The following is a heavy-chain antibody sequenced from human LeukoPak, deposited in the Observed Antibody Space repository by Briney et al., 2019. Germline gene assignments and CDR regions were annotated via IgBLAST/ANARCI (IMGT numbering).Heavy chain of an antibody. J-gene: IGHJ6*03. CDR2: ISAYNGNT. V-gene: IGHV1-18*01. CDR3: ARGYSSSWLDYYMDV. D-gene: IGHD6-13*01. Sequence: ASVKVSCKASGYTFTSYGISWVRQAPGQGLEWMGWISAYNGNTNYAQKLQGRVTMTTVTSTSTAYMELRSLRSDDTAVYYCARGYSSSWLDYYMDVWGKGTTVTVSS. CDR1: GYTFTSYG.